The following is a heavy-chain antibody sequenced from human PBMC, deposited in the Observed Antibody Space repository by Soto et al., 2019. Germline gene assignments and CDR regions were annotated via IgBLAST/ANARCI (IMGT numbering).Heavy chain of an antibody. J-gene: IGHJ4*02. CDR2: IIPIFGTA. Sequence: QVQLVQSGAEVKKPGSSVKVSCKASGGTFSSYAISWVRQATGQGLEWMGGIIPIFGTANYAQKFQGRVTSTADESTSTAYTELSSLRSEDAAVNYCSRTYYYYSSGYFSQDYFDYWGQGTLVTVSS. CDR1: GGTFSSYA. CDR3: SRTYYYYSSGYFSQDYFDY. D-gene: IGHD3-22*01. V-gene: IGHV1-69*12.